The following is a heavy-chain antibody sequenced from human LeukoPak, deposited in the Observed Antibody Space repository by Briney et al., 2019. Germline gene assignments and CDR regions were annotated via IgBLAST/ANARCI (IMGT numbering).Heavy chain of an antibody. CDR2: IWYDGSNK. V-gene: IGHV3-33*06. J-gene: IGHJ6*03. CDR1: GFTFSSYG. D-gene: IGHD3-10*01. Sequence: GMSLRLSCAASGFTFSSYGMHWVRQAPGKGLEWVAVIWYDGSNKYYADSVKGRFTISRDNSKNTMYLQMNSLRAEDTAVYYCAKVKVVRGVIKGWYYYYMDVWGKGTTVTVSS. CDR3: AKVKVVRGVIKGWYYYYMDV.